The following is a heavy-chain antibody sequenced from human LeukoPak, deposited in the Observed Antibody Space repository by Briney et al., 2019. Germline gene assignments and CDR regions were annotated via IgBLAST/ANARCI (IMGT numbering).Heavy chain of an antibody. V-gene: IGHV5-51*01. CDR1: GYSFTNYW. D-gene: IGHD6-6*01. Sequence: GESLKISCTGSGYSFTNYWIGWVRQMPGKGLEWMGIIYPRDSNTRYSPSFQGQVTVSADKSISTAYLQWSSLKASDTAMYYCAKLLGGASRPGFDYCGQGTLVTVSS. J-gene: IGHJ4*02. CDR3: AKLLGGASRPGFDY. CDR2: IYPRDSNT.